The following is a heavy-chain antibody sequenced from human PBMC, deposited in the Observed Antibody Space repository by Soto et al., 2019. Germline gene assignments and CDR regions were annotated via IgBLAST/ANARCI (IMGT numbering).Heavy chain of an antibody. CDR1: GFTFSSYA. CDR2: ISYDGSNK. D-gene: IGHD6-25*01. J-gene: IGHJ4*02. V-gene: IGHV3-30-3*01. CDR3: ARVKSSGY. Sequence: SLRLSCAASGFTFSSYAMHWVRQAPGKGLEWVAVISYDGSNKYYADSVKGRFTISRDNSKNTLYLQMNSLRAEDTAVYYCARVKSSGYWGQGTLVTVSS.